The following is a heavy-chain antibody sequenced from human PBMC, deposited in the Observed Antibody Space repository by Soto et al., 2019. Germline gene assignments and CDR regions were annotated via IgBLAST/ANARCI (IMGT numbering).Heavy chain of an antibody. Sequence: RASVKVSCKASGGYLRNHVINWLRQAPGQGLEWVGAIIPIFGTTKYAENFQGRVTIFADESTNAAYMELTSLRSEDTAIYYCARDRLLPVSPAIECSSLDSWGQGTLVTVSS. CDR1: GGYLRNHV. CDR2: IIPIFGTT. CDR3: ARDRLLPVSPAIECSSLDS. D-gene: IGHD2-2*01. J-gene: IGHJ5*01. V-gene: IGHV1-69*13.